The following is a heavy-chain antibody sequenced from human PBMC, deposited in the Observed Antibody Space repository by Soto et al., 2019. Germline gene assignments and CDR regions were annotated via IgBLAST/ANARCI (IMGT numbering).Heavy chain of an antibody. CDR3: ARGGSGSYYTPPYYYYYGMDV. J-gene: IGHJ6*02. CDR2: IYYSGST. V-gene: IGHV4-30-4*01. CDR1: GGSISSGDYY. Sequence: TLSLTCTVSGGSISSGDYYWSWIRQPPGKGLEWIGYIYYSGSTYYNPSLKSRVTISVDTSKNQFSLKLSSVTAADTAVYYCARGGSGSYYTPPYYYYYGMDVWGQGTTVTVSS. D-gene: IGHD1-26*01.